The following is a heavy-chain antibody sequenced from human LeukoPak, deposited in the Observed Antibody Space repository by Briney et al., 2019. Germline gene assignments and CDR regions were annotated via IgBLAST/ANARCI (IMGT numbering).Heavy chain of an antibody. CDR2: IYYSGST. V-gene: IGHV4-31*03. D-gene: IGHD2-15*01. Sequence: SETLSLTCTVSGGSISSGGYYWSWIRQHPGKGLEWIGYIYYSGSTYYNPSLKSRVTISVDTSKNQFSLKLSSVTAADTAVYYCVSQTGSSMDLDYWGQGTLVTVSS. CDR1: GGSISSGGYY. J-gene: IGHJ4*02. CDR3: VSQTGSSMDLDY.